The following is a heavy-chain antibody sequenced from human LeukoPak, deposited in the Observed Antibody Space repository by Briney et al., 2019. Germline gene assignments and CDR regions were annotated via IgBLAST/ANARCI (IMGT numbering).Heavy chain of an antibody. V-gene: IGHV4-39*01. CDR3: ARYSGTTFLEWFRNTAPEYYFDY. J-gene: IGHJ4*02. D-gene: IGHD3-3*01. CDR1: GGSISSSSYY. CDR2: IYYSGST. Sequence: SETLSLTCTVSGGSISSSSYYWGWIRQPPGKGLEWIGSIYYSGSTHYNPSLKSRVTISVDTSKNQFSLKLSSVTAADTAVYYCARYSGTTFLEWFRNTAPEYYFDYWGQGTLVTVSS.